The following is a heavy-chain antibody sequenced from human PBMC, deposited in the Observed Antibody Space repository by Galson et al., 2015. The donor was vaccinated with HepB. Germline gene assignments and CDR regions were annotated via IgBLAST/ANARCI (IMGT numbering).Heavy chain of an antibody. D-gene: IGHD2-2*01. Sequence: SLRLSCAASGFTFSSYAMSWVRQAPGKGLEWVSAISGSGGSTYYADSVKGRFTISRDNSKNTLYLQMNSLRAEDTAVYYCAKSSYCSSTSCNSPDDYWGQGTLVTVSS. CDR1: GFTFSSYA. CDR3: AKSSYCSSTSCNSPDDY. CDR2: ISGSGGST. V-gene: IGHV3-23*01. J-gene: IGHJ4*02.